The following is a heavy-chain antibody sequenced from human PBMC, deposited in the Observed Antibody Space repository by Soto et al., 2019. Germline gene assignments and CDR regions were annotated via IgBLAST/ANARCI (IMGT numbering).Heavy chain of an antibody. D-gene: IGHD6-19*01. J-gene: IGHJ6*02. CDR1: GFTFSSYS. V-gene: IGHV3-48*02. Sequence: PGGSLRLSCAASGFTFSSYSMNWVRQAPGKGLEWVSYISSSSSTIYYADSVKGRFTISRDNAKNSLYLQMNSLRDEDTAVYYCARDGQEGSGPTGDYYYYGMDVWGQGTTVTVSS. CDR3: ARDGQEGSGPTGDYYYYGMDV. CDR2: ISSSSSTI.